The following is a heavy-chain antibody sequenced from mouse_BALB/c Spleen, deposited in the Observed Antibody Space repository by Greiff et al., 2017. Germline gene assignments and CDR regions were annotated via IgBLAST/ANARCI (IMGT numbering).Heavy chain of an antibody. CDR3: ARSYDGYYPFAY. D-gene: IGHD2-3*01. Sequence: EVKLVESGGGLVKPGGSLKLSCAASGFAFSSYDMSWVRQTPEKRLEWVAYISSGGGSTYYPDSVKGRFTISRDNAKNNLYLQMSSLKSEDTAMYYCARSYDGYYPFAYWGQGTLVTVSA. J-gene: IGHJ3*01. CDR2: ISSGGGST. V-gene: IGHV5-12-1*01. CDR1: GFAFSSYD.